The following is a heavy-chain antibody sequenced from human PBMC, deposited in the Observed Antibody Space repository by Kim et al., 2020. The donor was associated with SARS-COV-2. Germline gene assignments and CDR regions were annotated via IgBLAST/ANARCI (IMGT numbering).Heavy chain of an antibody. Sequence: SSTSNADSVKGRFTISRDNAKNTLFLQMNSLRAEDTAVYYCAREYYYFDYWGQGTLVTVSS. CDR3: AREYYYFDY. V-gene: IGHV3-74*01. CDR2: SST. J-gene: IGHJ4*02. D-gene: IGHD3-10*01.